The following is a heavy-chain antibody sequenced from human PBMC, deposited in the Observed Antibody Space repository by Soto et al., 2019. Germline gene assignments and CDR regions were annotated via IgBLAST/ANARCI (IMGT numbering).Heavy chain of an antibody. CDR2: ISSSSSYI. Sequence: GGSLRLSCAASGFTFSSYSMNWVRQAPGKGLEWVSSISSSSSYIYYADSVKGRFTISRDNAKNSLYLQMNSLRAEDTAVYYCARDYPTLRAPAAPLGSSWSPFDYWGQGTLVTVSS. D-gene: IGHD6-13*01. J-gene: IGHJ4*02. CDR1: GFTFSSYS. V-gene: IGHV3-21*01. CDR3: ARDYPTLRAPAAPLGSSWSPFDY.